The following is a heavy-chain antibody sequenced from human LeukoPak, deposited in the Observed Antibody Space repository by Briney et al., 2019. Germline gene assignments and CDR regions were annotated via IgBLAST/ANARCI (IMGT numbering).Heavy chain of an antibody. V-gene: IGHV3-23*01. CDR2: ISGGDGST. Sequence: GGSLRLSCAATGFTFSSYAMSWVRQAPGKGLEWVSTISGGDGSTYYAVSVKGRFTISRDNSKNTVYLQMNSLRAEDTAVYYCAREFVAGTHYYYYYMDVWGKGTTVTVSS. J-gene: IGHJ6*03. CDR1: GFTFSSYA. D-gene: IGHD6-19*01. CDR3: AREFVAGTHYYYYYMDV.